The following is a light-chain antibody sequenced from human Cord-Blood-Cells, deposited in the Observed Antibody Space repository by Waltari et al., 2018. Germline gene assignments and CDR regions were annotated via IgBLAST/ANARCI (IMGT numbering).Light chain of an antibody. CDR3: CSYAGSSTV. CDR1: SSDVGSYNL. Sequence: QSALTQPASVSGSPGQSLTISCTGTSSDVGSYNLLSWYQQHPGKAPKLMIYEGSKRPSGVSNRFSGSKSGNTASLTISGLQAEDEADYYCCSYAGSSTVFGGGTKLTVL. CDR2: EGS. V-gene: IGLV2-23*01. J-gene: IGLJ3*02.